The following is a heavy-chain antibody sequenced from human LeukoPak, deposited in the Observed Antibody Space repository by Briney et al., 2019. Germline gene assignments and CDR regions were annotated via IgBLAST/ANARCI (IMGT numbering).Heavy chain of an antibody. CDR1: GVSISSGGYS. J-gene: IGHJ4*02. CDR3: ARLMVRGVIFFDY. D-gene: IGHD3-10*01. CDR2: IYHSGST. Sequence: SETLSLTCAVSGVSISSGGYSWSWIRQPPGKGLEWIGYIYHSGSTYYNPSLKSRVTISVDRSKNQFSLKLSSVTAADTAVYYCARLMVRGVIFFDYWGQGTLVTVSS. V-gene: IGHV4-30-2*01.